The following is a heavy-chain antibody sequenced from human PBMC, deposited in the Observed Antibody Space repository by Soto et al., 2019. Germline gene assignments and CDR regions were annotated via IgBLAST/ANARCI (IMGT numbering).Heavy chain of an antibody. V-gene: IGHV4-59*01. Sequence: SETLSLTCTVSGGSLNGFYWSWIRQPPGKGLEWVGHIYYRGSTTYNPSLKSRVTISADSSKNNFSLKLTSVTAADTAVYFCARAYSTSWTYYFDYWGQGALVTVS. J-gene: IGHJ4*02. CDR2: IYYRGST. CDR1: GGSLNGFY. CDR3: ARAYSTSWTYYFDY. D-gene: IGHD2-2*01.